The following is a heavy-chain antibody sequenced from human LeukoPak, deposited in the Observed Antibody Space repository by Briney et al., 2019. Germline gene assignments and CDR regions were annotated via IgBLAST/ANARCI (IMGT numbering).Heavy chain of an antibody. J-gene: IGHJ5*02. CDR1: GFTFSSYA. Sequence: PGGSLRLSCAASGFTFSSYAMSWVRQAPGKGLEWVSAISGSGGSTYYADSVKGRFTISRDNSKNTLYLQMNSLRAEDTAVYYCAKEVGDIVATITGWFDPWGQGTLVTVSS. CDR2: ISGSGGST. D-gene: IGHD5-12*01. V-gene: IGHV3-23*01. CDR3: AKEVGDIVATITGWFDP.